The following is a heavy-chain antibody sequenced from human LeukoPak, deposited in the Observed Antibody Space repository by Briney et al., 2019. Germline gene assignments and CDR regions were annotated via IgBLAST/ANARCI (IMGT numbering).Heavy chain of an antibody. CDR2: TNHSGST. Sequence: PSETLSLTCAVYGGSFSGYYWSWIRQPTGKGLEWIGVTNHSGSTNYNPSLKSRVNISVDTSKNQFSLKLSSVTAADTAVYYCARSWAGHGDVYYFDYWGQGTLVTVSS. D-gene: IGHD4-17*01. CDR3: ARSWAGHGDVYYFDY. J-gene: IGHJ4*02. CDR1: GGSFSGYY. V-gene: IGHV4-34*01.